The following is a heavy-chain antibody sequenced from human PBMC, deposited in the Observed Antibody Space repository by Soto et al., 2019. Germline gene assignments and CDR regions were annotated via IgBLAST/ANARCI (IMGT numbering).Heavy chain of an antibody. CDR3: AKPQYYYDSSGDYSPSGATLTPDY. D-gene: IGHD3-22*01. CDR1: GFTFSRDA. J-gene: IGHJ4*02. Sequence: SLRLSCAAAGFTFSRDAMHWVRQAPGKGLEWVAVITYDGLDKFKWYAESAEGRFTISRDNSKNTLYLQMNSLRAEDTAVYYCAKPQYYYDSSGDYSPSGATLTPDYWGQGTLVTVSS. V-gene: IGHV3-30*18. CDR2: ITYDGLDK.